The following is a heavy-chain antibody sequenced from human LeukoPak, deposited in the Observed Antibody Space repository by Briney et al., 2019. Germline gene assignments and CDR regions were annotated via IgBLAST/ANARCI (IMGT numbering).Heavy chain of an antibody. D-gene: IGHD3-16*01. CDR2: ISESGGAT. V-gene: IGHV3-23*01. Sequence: PGGSLRLSCAASGVMFSHSAMTWVRQTPGKGLEWVSGISESGGATYYAGSAKGRFTISRDNSKNTLYLQMNSLRSDDTAVYYCATVGVGWVAFEYWGQGALVTVSS. J-gene: IGHJ4*02. CDR3: ATVGVGWVAFEY. CDR1: GVMFSHSA.